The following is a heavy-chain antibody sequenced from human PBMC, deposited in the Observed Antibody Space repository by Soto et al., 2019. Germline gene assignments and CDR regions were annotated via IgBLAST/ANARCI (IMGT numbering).Heavy chain of an antibody. Sequence: GESLKISCXGSGYSFTSYWIGWVRQMPGKGLEWMGIIYPGDSDTRYSPSFQGQVTISADKSISTAYLQWSSLKASDTAVYYCARRLGYSSSSAYYGMDVWGQGTTVTVSS. CDR2: IYPGDSDT. D-gene: IGHD6-6*01. V-gene: IGHV5-51*01. CDR1: GYSFTSYW. J-gene: IGHJ6*02. CDR3: ARRLGYSSSSAYYGMDV.